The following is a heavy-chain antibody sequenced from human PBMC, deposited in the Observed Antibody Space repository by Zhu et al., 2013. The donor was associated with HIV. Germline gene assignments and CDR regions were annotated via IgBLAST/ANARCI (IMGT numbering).Heavy chain of an antibody. Sequence: QVQLVQSGAEVKKPGASVKVSCKASGYTFTGYYMHWVRQAPGQGLEWMGWINPNSGNTGYAQKFQGRVTMTRNTSISTAYMELSSLRSEDTAVYYCARGYSMASDPWGQGTLVTVSS. CDR1: GYTFTGYY. D-gene: IGHD2-21*01. V-gene: IGHV1-8*02. CDR2: INPNSGNT. CDR3: ARGYSMASDP. J-gene: IGHJ5*02.